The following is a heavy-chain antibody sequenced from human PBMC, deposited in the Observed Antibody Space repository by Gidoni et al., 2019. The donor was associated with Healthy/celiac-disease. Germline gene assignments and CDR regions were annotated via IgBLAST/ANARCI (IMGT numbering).Heavy chain of an antibody. D-gene: IGHD3-16*02. Sequence: QVQLQQWGAGLLKPSETLSLTCAVYGGSFSGYYWSWIRQPPGKGLEWIGEINHRGSTNYNPSLKSRVTISVDTSKSQFSLKLSSVTAADTAVYYCAGLAQQYDYVWGSYRCGFDYWGQGTLVTVSS. CDR2: INHRGST. CDR3: AGLAQQYDYVWGSYRCGFDY. CDR1: GGSFSGYY. J-gene: IGHJ4*02. V-gene: IGHV4-34*01.